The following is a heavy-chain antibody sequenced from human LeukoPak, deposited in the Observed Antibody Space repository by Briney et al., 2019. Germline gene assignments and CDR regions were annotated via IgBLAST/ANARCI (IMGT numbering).Heavy chain of an antibody. CDR1: GGSISSGGYY. CDR2: IYYSGST. V-gene: IGHV4-31*03. CDR3: ARYKSNGDYPNLDY. Sequence: SQTLSLTCTVSGGSISSGGYYWSWIRQHPGKGLEWIGYIYYSGSTYYNPSLKSRVTISVDTSKNQFSLKLSSVTAADTAVYYCARYKSNGDYPNLDYWGQGTLVTVSS. J-gene: IGHJ4*02. D-gene: IGHD4-17*01.